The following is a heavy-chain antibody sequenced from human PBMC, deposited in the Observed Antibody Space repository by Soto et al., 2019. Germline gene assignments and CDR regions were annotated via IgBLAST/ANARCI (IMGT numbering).Heavy chain of an antibody. D-gene: IGHD4-17*01. CDR2: ISAYNGNT. CDR3: ARDRGGIYGDYYYDSMDV. V-gene: IGHV1-18*01. J-gene: IGHJ6*02. CDR1: GYTFTRYG. Sequence: QVQLVQSGAEVKKPGASVKVSCKASGYTFTRYGISWVRQAPGQGLEWMGWISAYNGNTTYAQKLQGRVTMTTDTSTSTAYMELRSLRSDDTAVYYCARDRGGIYGDYYYDSMDVWGQGTTVTVSS.